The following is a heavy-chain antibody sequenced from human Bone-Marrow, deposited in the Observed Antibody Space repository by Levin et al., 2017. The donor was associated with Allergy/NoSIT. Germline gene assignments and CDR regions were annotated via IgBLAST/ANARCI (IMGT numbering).Heavy chain of an antibody. CDR2: ISYDVSKK. CDR1: GFTLSRTA. V-gene: IGHV3-30*18. J-gene: IGHJ4*02. D-gene: IGHD4-23*01. Sequence: GGSLRLSCAVSGFTLSRTAMSWVRQTPGKGLEWVAGISYDVSKKYYADSVRGRFAISRDSSKNTLYLQMNSLRTEDTAVYYCAKDSGKYGDNSGVFDYWGQGTLVTVS. CDR3: AKDSGKYGDNSGVFDY.